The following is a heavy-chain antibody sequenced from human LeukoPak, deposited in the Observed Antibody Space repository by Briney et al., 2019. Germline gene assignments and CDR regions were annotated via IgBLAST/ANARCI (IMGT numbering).Heavy chain of an antibody. J-gene: IGHJ4*02. Sequence: KPSETLSLTCTVSGGSISSSSYYWGWIRQPPGKGLEWIGSIYYSGSTYYNPSLKSRVTISVDTSKNQFSLKLTSVTAADTAVYYCARDFDTISHPVDHWGQGTLVTVSS. D-gene: IGHD3-9*01. CDR1: GGSISSSSYY. CDR3: ARDFDTISHPVDH. V-gene: IGHV4-39*07. CDR2: IYYSGST.